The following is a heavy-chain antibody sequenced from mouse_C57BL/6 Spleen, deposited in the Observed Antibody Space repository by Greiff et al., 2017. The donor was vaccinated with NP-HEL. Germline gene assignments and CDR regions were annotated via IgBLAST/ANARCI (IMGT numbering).Heavy chain of an antibody. CDR2: ISNGGGST. CDR1: GFTFSDYY. Sequence: EVKLMESGGGLVQPGGSLKLSCAASGFTFSDYYMYWVRQTPEKRLEWVAYISNGGGSTYYPDTVKGRFTISRDNAKNTLYLQMSRLKSEDTAMYYCARHAQLGRAWFAYWGQGTLVTVSA. CDR3: ARHAQLGRAWFAY. D-gene: IGHD4-1*02. J-gene: IGHJ3*01. V-gene: IGHV5-12*01.